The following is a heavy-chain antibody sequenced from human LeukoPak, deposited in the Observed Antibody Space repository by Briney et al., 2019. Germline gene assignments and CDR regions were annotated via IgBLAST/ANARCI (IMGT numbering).Heavy chain of an antibody. Sequence: GGSLRLSCAASGFTFNSYGMHWVRQAPGKGLDWVAFIRYDGINKYYADSVKGRFTISRDNAKNSVYLQMISLRDEDTAVYYCTRDRAYGALDYWGQGTLVTVSS. V-gene: IGHV3-30*02. D-gene: IGHD4/OR15-4a*01. CDR3: TRDRAYGALDY. J-gene: IGHJ4*02. CDR1: GFTFNSYG. CDR2: IRYDGINK.